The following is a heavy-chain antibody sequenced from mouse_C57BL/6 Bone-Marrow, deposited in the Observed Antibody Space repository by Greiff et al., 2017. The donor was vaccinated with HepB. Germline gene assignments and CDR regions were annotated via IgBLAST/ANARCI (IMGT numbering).Heavy chain of an antibody. V-gene: IGHV1-72*01. CDR2: IDPNSGGT. CDR3: AGGSSFLFAY. D-gene: IGHD1-1*01. J-gene: IGHJ3*01. Sequence: QVQLQQPGAELVKPGASVKLSCKASGYTFTSYWMHWVKQRPGRGLEWMGRIDPNSGGTKYNEKFKSTATLTVDKPSSTAYMQLSILPSEDSAVYYCAGGSSFLFAYWGQGTLVTVSA. CDR1: GYTFTSYW.